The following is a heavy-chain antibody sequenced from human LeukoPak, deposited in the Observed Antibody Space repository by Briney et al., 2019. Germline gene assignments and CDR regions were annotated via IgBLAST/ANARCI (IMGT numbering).Heavy chain of an antibody. CDR2: IYYSGST. V-gene: IGHV4-59*01. CDR1: GGSISNYY. CDR3: ARESRAARNPIDY. Sequence: SETLSLTCTVSGGSISNYYWSWIRQPPGKGLEWIGYIYYSGSTNYNPSLKSRVTISVDTSKNQFSLKLSSVTAADTAVYYCARESRAARNPIDYWGQGTLVTVSS. J-gene: IGHJ4*02. D-gene: IGHD6-6*01.